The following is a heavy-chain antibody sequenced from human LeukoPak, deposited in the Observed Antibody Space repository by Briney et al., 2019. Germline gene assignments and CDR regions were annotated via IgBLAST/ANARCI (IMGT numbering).Heavy chain of an antibody. CDR2: IYSDGYSDGSST. D-gene: IGHD6-13*01. J-gene: IGHJ3*02. CDR1: GFTFSTHW. V-gene: IGHV3-74*01. Sequence: GGSLRLSCVASGFTFSTHWMHWVRQAPGKGLVWVARIYSDGYSDGSSTIYADSVRGRFTISRDNAKNTLYLQMNSLRAEDTAVYYCARDSKVAAAGREALDAFDIWGQGTMVTVSS. CDR3: ARDSKVAAAGREALDAFDI.